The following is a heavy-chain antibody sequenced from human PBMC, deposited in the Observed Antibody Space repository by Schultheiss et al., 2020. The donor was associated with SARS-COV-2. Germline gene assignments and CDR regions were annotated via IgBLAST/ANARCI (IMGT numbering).Heavy chain of an antibody. CDR1: GGSFSGYY. CDR3: ARGSRAAAGVDY. J-gene: IGHJ4*02. CDR2: INHSGST. V-gene: IGHV4-34*01. Sequence: ESLKISCAVYGGSFSGYYWSWIRQPPGKGLEWIGEINHSGSTNYNPSLKSRVTISVDTSKNQFSLKLSSVTAADTAVYYCARGSRAAAGVDYWGQGTLVTVSS. D-gene: IGHD6-13*01.